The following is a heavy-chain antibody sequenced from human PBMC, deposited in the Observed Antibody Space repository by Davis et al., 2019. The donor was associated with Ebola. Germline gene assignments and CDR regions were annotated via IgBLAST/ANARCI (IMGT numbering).Heavy chain of an antibody. CDR3: AKVDCSGGSCYGFDY. V-gene: IGHV3-23*01. J-gene: IGHJ4*02. CDR1: GFTFSSYA. CDR2: IGGGGGST. D-gene: IGHD2-15*01. Sequence: GGSLRLSCAASGFTFSSYAMSWVRQAPCHWLDSVSIIGGGGGSTYYADSVKGRFTISRDNSKNTLYLQMNSLRAEDTAVYYCAKVDCSGGSCYGFDYWGQGTLVTVSS.